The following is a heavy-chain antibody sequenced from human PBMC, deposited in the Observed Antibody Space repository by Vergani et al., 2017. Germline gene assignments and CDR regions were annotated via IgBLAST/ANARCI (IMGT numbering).Heavy chain of an antibody. J-gene: IGHJ4*02. CDR1: GFTFGDYA. CDR3: AKARIAARLYFDY. V-gene: IGHV3-49*04. CDR2: IRSKAYSETT. D-gene: IGHD6-6*01. Sequence: EVQLVESGGDLVQPGRSLRLSCTASGFTFGDYAMSWVRQAPGKGLEWVGFIRSKAYSETTEYAASVKGRFTISRDDSKSIAYLQMNSLRAEDTAVYYCAKARIAARLYFDYWGQGTLVTVSS.